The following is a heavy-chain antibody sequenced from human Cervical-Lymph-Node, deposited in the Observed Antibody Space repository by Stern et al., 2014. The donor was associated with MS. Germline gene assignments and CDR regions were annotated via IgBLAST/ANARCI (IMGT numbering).Heavy chain of an antibody. J-gene: IGHJ6*02. Sequence: QVQLVQSGAEVKKPAASVKVSCKASGYTFTSYGISWVRQAPGQGLAWMGWIRAYNGNTNYAQKLQGRVTMTTDASTSTAYMELRSLRSDDTAVYYCARVRTTVTSYYYYGMDVWGQGTTVTVSS. CDR1: GYTFTSYG. V-gene: IGHV1-18*01. CDR2: IRAYNGNT. D-gene: IGHD4-17*01. CDR3: ARVRTTVTSYYYYGMDV.